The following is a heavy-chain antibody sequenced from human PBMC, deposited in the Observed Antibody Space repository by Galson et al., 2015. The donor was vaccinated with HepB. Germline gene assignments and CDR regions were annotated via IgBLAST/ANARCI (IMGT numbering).Heavy chain of an antibody. D-gene: IGHD6-13*01. Sequence: SLRLSCAASGFAFSSYAMPRVRQAPGKGLVWVSRINSDGSSTSYADSVKGRFTISRDNAKNTLYLQMNSLRAEDTAVYYCAREGSSWYETFDYWGQGTLVTVSS. CDR1: GFAFSSYA. J-gene: IGHJ4*02. CDR3: AREGSSWYETFDY. V-gene: IGHV3-74*01. CDR2: INSDGSST.